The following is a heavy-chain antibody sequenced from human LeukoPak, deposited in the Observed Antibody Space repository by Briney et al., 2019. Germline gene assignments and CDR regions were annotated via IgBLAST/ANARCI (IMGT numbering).Heavy chain of an antibody. Sequence: PGGSLRLSCAASGFTFNDYAMYWVRQAPGKGLEWVTLISYDGYDKSYADSVRGRFTISRDNAKNSLYLQINSLRAEDTAVYYCARDEDGLPDAFDIWGQGTMVTVSS. CDR2: ISYDGYDK. CDR1: GFTFNDYA. J-gene: IGHJ3*02. CDR3: ARDEDGLPDAFDI. V-gene: IGHV3-30-3*01.